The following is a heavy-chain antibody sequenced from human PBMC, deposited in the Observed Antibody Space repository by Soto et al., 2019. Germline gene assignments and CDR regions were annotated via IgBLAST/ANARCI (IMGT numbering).Heavy chain of an antibody. V-gene: IGHV4-30-4*01. D-gene: IGHD5-18*01. CDR1: GGSISSGDYY. CDR2: IYYSGST. Sequence: QVQLQESGPGLVKPSQTLSLTCTVSGGSISSGDYYWSWIRQPPGKRLAWLGYIYYSGSTYYNPSLTSRVTISVDTSKYRFSQKLSAVTAGDTAVYYCTSERYSYGYDHYFDYWGQGTLVTVS. J-gene: IGHJ4*02. CDR3: TSERYSYGYDHYFDY.